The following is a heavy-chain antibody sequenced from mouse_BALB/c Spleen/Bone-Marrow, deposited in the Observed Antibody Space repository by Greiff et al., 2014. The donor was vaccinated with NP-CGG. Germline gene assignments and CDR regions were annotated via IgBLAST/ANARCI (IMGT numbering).Heavy chain of an antibody. Sequence: SGAELARPGASVKLSCKASGYTFTSYWMQWVKQRPGQGLEWIGAIYPGDGDTRYTQKFKGKATLTADKSSSTAYMQLSSLASEDSAVYYCARFYGYDGMDYWGQGTSVTVSP. CDR3: ARFYGYDGMDY. D-gene: IGHD2-2*01. CDR2: IYPGDGDT. CDR1: GYTFTSYW. J-gene: IGHJ4*01. V-gene: IGHV1-87*01.